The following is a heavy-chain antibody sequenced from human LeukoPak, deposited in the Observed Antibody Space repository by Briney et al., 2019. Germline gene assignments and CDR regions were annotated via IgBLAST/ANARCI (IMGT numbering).Heavy chain of an antibody. D-gene: IGHD3-3*01. CDR2: ISSSSSYI. V-gene: IGHV3-21*01. CDR3: TTDYDFWSGPNEDY. J-gene: IGHJ4*02. CDR1: GFTFSSYS. Sequence: PGGSLRLSCAASGFTFSSYSMNWVRQAPGKGLEWVSSISSSSSYIYYADSVKGRFTISRDNAKNSLYLQMNSLRAEDTAVYYCTTDYDFWSGPNEDYWGQGTLVTVSS.